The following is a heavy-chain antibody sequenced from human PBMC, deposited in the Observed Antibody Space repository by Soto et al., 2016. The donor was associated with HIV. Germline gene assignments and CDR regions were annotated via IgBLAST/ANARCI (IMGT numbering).Heavy chain of an antibody. CDR2: ISGSGGST. Sequence: EVQLLESGGGLVQPGGSLRLSCAASGFTFSSYAMSWVRQAPGKGLEWVSAISGSGGSTYYADSVKGRFTISRDNSKNTLYLQMNSLRAEDTAVYYCARDKRMEGVTPFTYSYYGMDVWGQGTTVTVSS. V-gene: IGHV3-23*01. J-gene: IGHJ6*02. D-gene: IGHD3-10*01. CDR3: ARDKRMEGVTPFTYSYYGMDV. CDR1: GFTFSSYA.